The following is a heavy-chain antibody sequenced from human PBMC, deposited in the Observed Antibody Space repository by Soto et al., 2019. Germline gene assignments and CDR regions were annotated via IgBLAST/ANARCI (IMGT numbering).Heavy chain of an antibody. D-gene: IGHD2-2*01. V-gene: IGHV3-7*04. CDR2: IKQDGSEK. CDR1: GFTFSTYW. J-gene: IGHJ6*04. Sequence: PGGSLRLSCAASGFTFSTYWMSWVRQAPGKGLEWVANIKQDGSEKYYVDSVKGRFTISRDNAKNSLYLQMNSLRAEDTAVYYCARDPNIVVVPAATYYYYGMAVWGKGTTVTVSS. CDR3: ARDPNIVVVPAATYYYYGMAV.